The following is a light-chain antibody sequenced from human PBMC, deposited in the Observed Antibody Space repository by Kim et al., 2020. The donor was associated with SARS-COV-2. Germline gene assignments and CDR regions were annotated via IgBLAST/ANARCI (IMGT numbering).Light chain of an antibody. Sequence: SAAVGDGVTITGRASQGISSALAWYQQKQGQAPKVLVYVASRLQTGVASRFSGSGSGTDYTLSISSLQPEDFATYYCQQYYNAPYSFGPGTKLEI. V-gene: IGKV1-NL1*01. CDR3: QQYYNAPYS. CDR1: QGISSA. J-gene: IGKJ2*01. CDR2: VAS.